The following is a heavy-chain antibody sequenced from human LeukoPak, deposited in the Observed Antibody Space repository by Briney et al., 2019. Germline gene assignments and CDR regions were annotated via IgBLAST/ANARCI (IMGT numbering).Heavy chain of an antibody. D-gene: IGHD1-26*01. V-gene: IGHV4-30-4*08. CDR3: ARDLTTIVGAST. CDR1: VGSISSGDYY. CDR2: IYYSGST. Sequence: PSQTLSLICTVSVGSISSGDYYWSWIRQPPGKGLEGIGYIYYSGSTYYNPSLKGRVTISVDTSKNQFSLKLSSVTAADTAVYYCARDLTTIVGASTWGQGTLVTVSS. J-gene: IGHJ5*02.